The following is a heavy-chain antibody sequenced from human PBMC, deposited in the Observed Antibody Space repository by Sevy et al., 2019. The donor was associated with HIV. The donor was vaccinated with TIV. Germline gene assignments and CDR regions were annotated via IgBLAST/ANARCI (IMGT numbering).Heavy chain of an antibody. V-gene: IGHV3-30*18. CDR1: GFTFSSYG. Sequence: GGSLRLSCAASGFTFSSYGMHWVRQAPGKGLEWVAVISYDGSNKYYADSVKGRFTISRDNSKNTLYLQMNSLRAEDTAVYYCAKEWGWQWLVQDYYYYYGMDVWGPGTTVTVSS. J-gene: IGHJ6*02. CDR3: AKEWGWQWLVQDYYYYYGMDV. D-gene: IGHD6-19*01. CDR2: ISYDGSNK.